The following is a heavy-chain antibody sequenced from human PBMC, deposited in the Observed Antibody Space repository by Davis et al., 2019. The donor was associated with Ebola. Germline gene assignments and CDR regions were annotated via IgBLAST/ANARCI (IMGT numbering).Heavy chain of an antibody. Sequence: GGSLRLSCAASEFTFSSYTMGWVRQAPGKGLEWVSGISSSGGSTYYADSVKGRFTISRDNSKNTLYLQMTSLRAEDTAVYYCARVRWTSGYYFDYWGQGTLVTVSS. D-gene: IGHD3-22*01. CDR3: ARVRWTSGYYFDY. J-gene: IGHJ4*02. V-gene: IGHV3-23*01. CDR2: ISSSGGST. CDR1: EFTFSSYT.